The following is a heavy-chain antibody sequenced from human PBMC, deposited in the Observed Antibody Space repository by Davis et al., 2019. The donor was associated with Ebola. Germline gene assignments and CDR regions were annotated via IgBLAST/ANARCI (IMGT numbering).Heavy chain of an antibody. CDR3: ARDPYSSSSSEGYFDY. D-gene: IGHD6-6*01. CDR1: GFTVSSNY. J-gene: IGHJ4*02. Sequence: PGGSLRLSCAASGFTVSSNYMSWVRQAPGKGLEWVANIKQDGSEKYYVDSVKGRFTISRDNAKNSLYLQMNSLRAEDTAVYYCARDPYSSSSSEGYFDYWGQGTLVTVSS. CDR2: IKQDGSEK. V-gene: IGHV3-7*03.